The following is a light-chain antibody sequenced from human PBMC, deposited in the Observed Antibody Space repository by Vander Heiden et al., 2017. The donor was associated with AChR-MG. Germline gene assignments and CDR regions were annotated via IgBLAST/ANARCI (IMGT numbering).Light chain of an antibody. CDR3: QQYNHYPIT. J-gene: IGKJ5*01. CDR1: QGVNHY. Sequence: IQMTQSPSSLSASIGDRVTITCRASQGVNHYLAWFQQKPGEAPKSLIYAASSLRSGVPSRFSGSGSGTDFTLTISSLQPEDFATYYCQQYNHYPITFGQGTRLEIK. V-gene: IGKV1-16*01. CDR2: AAS.